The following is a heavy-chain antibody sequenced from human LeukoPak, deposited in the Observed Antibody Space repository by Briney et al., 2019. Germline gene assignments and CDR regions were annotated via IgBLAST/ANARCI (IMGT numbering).Heavy chain of an antibody. D-gene: IGHD3-22*01. J-gene: IGHJ4*02. Sequence: PGGSLRLSCAASGFTFSSYGMHWVRQAPGKGLEWVAVISYDGSNKYYADSVKGRFTISRDNSKNTLYLQMNSLRAEDTAVYYCAKYVVVIPAPFDYWGQGTLVTVSS. CDR1: GFTFSSYG. CDR2: ISYDGSNK. CDR3: AKYVVVIPAPFDY. V-gene: IGHV3-30*18.